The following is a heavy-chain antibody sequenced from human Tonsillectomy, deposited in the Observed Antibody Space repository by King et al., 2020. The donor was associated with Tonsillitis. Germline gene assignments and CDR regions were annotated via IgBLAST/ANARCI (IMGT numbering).Heavy chain of an antibody. V-gene: IGHV4-39*07. Sequence: QLQESGPGLVKPSKTLSLTCTVSGGSIRSSTYYWGWIRQPPGKGLEWIGNIYYSGSTYYNPSLKSRVTISVDTSKNQFSLKLSSVTAADTAVYYCARQTYYYDSSGPGHWFDPWGQGTLVTVSS. CDR1: GGSIRSSTYY. CDR2: IYYSGST. D-gene: IGHD3-22*01. CDR3: ARQTYYYDSSGPGHWFDP. J-gene: IGHJ5*02.